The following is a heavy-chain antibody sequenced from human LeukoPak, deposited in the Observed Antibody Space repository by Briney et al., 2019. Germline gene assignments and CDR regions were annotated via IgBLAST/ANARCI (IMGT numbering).Heavy chain of an antibody. CDR2: IIPIFGTA. D-gene: IGHD6-6*01. Sequence: SVKVSCKASGGTFSSYAISWVRQAPGQGLEWMGGIIPIFGTANYAQKFQGRVTITTDESTSTAYMELSSLRSEDTAVYYCARVGEGIAARHHFDYWGQGTLVTVSS. J-gene: IGHJ4*02. CDR1: GGTFSSYA. CDR3: ARVGEGIAARHHFDY. V-gene: IGHV1-69*05.